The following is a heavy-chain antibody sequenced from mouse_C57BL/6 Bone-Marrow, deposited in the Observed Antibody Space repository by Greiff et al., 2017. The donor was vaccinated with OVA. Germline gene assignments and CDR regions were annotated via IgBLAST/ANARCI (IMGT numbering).Heavy chain of an antibody. CDR2: IDPENGDT. CDR1: GFNIKDDY. D-gene: IGHD6-1*01. Sequence: VQLQQSGAELVRPGASVKLSCTASGFNIKDDYMHWVKQRPEQGLAWIGWIDPENGDTEYASKFQGQANRTADTTSNTAYLQLRHLTSEDTAVYSCTTCAPFAYWGQGTLVTVSA. V-gene: IGHV14-4*01. CDR3: TTCAPFAY. J-gene: IGHJ3*01.